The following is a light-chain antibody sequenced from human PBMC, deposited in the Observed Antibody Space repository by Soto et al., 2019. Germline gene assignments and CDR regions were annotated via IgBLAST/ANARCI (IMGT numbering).Light chain of an antibody. CDR3: QQRGNWPLT. J-gene: IGKJ4*01. CDR1: QNVDNY. V-gene: IGKV3-11*01. CDR2: DAS. Sequence: DIVLTQSPGTLSLSPGERATLSCRASQNVDNYLAWYQQYPGQTPRLLFYDASIKAAGVPARFSGSGSGTEFTLTITSLEPEDSAVYFCQQRGNWPLTFGGGTKVEIK.